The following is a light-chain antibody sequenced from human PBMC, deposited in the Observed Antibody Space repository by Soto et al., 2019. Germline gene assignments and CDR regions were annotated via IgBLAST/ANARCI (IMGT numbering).Light chain of an antibody. CDR1: STDVGSHKL. Sequence: QSVLTQPASVSGSPGQSITISCTGTSTDVGSHKLVSWYQQYPGNAPKLIIFEAYKRPSGVSNRFSGSKSGSTASLTISGLQAEDEADYYCCSYAGSYTFVFGIGTKVTVL. CDR2: EAY. CDR3: CSYAGSYTFV. J-gene: IGLJ1*01. V-gene: IGLV2-23*01.